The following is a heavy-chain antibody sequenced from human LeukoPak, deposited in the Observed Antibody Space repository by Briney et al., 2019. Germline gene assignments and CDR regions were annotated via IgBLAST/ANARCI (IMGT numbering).Heavy chain of an antibody. J-gene: IGHJ6*03. Sequence: ASVKVSCQVSGSTLTALSMNWVRQAPGKGLEWMGCFDSEDGQTIYAQKFQGKVTMTEDTTTDTAYMELSSVRSEDRAVYYGVTGTVVAAAIPYYYDYMDVWGKGTTVTVSS. CDR2: FDSEDGQT. V-gene: IGHV1-24*01. D-gene: IGHD2-2*02. CDR1: GSTLTALS. CDR3: VTGTVVAAAIPYYYDYMDV.